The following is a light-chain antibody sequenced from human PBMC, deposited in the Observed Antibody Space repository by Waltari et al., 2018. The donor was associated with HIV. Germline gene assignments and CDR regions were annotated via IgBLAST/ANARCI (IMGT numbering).Light chain of an antibody. V-gene: IGLV2-14*01. J-gene: IGLJ3*02. CDR1: SSDVGGYNY. CDR2: EVS. CDR3: NSYTSTWV. Sequence: QSALTQPASVSGSPGQSITISCTGTSSDVGGYNYVSWYQQHPGKAPKLMIYEVSNRPSGVSNRFSGSKSGNTASLTISGLQAEDEADYCCNSYTSTWVFGGGTKLTVL.